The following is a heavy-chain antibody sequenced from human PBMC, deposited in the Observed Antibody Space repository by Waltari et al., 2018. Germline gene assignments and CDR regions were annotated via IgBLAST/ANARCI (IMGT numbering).Heavy chain of an antibody. CDR2: MSGRGKR. CDR3: AKDEGNRRAPTFGMDV. V-gene: IGHV3-23*01. D-gene: IGHD3-16*01. CDR1: GFTLTSST. Sequence: EMPLLASGGGLAQPGGSVRLSCAASGFTLTSSTLNWVRPGPGRGWRWVSLMSGRGKRDYADSVKGRFTSSGDNSKNTVFLQMDSLRAEDTAGYYCAKDEGNRRAPTFGMDVWGRGTTVIVS. J-gene: IGHJ6*02.